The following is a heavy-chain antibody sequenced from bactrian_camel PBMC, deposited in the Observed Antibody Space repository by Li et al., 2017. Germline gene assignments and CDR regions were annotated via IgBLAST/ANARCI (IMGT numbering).Heavy chain of an antibody. V-gene: IGHV3-2*01. CDR3: VGPPNGY. CDR1: GFTVSRYY. Sequence: QLVESGGGLVQPGGSLRLSCAASGFTVSRYYMSWVRQAPGKGLEWVSSIYSDGSNIDYRDSVRGRFTISRDTAKNTLYLQLNSLKAEDTAMYYCVGPPNGYWGQGTQVTVS. CDR2: IYSDGSNI. J-gene: IGHJ4*01.